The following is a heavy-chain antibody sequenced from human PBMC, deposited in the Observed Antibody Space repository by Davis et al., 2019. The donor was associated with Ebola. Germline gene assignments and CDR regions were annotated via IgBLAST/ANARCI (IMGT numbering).Heavy chain of an antibody. V-gene: IGHV1-18*04. J-gene: IGHJ4*02. D-gene: IGHD6-6*01. CDR1: GYTFSHSG. Sequence: SVTVSRKASGYTFSHSGTSRVRQAPGQGLEWMGRISAYNGNTNYAQKLQDRVTMTTDRSTSTAYMELRSLRYDDTAVYYCARGDVPYYFDYWGQGTLVTVSS. CDR2: ISAYNGNT. CDR3: ARGDVPYYFDY.